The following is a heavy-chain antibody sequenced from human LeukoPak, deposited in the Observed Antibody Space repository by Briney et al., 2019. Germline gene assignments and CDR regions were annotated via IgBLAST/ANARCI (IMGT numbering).Heavy chain of an antibody. J-gene: IGHJ4*02. CDR3: AREGYYDSSGYPDY. Sequence: PGGALRLSCAASGFTFSSYSMNWVRQAPGKGLEWVSSISIISSYIYYPDSVKGRFTISRDNAKNSLYLQMNSLRAEDTAVYYCAREGYYDSSGYPDYWGQGTLVTVSS. V-gene: IGHV3-21*01. CDR1: GFTFSSYS. CDR2: ISIISSYI. D-gene: IGHD3-22*01.